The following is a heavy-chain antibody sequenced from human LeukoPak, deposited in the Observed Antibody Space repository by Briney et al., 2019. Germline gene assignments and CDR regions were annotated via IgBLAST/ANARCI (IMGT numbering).Heavy chain of an antibody. CDR2: ILYDGSNK. Sequence: GGSLRLSCAASGFTFSNYGMHWVRQAPGKGLEWVAVILYDGSNKYYADSVKGRFTISRDNSKNTLYLQMNSLRAEDTAVYYCATPSGSYRHVDYWGQGTLVTVSS. CDR3: ATPSGSYRHVDY. V-gene: IGHV3-30*19. CDR1: GFTFSNYG. D-gene: IGHD1-26*01. J-gene: IGHJ4*02.